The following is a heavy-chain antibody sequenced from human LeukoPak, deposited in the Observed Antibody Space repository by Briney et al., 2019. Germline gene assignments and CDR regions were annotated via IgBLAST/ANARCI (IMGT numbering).Heavy chain of an antibody. Sequence: SETLSLTCAVYGGSFSGYYWSWIRQPPGKGLEWIGEINHSGSTNYNPSLKSRVTISVDTSKNQFPLKLSSVTAADTAVYYCARGLAILTGYYHKYYFDYWGQGTLVTVSS. V-gene: IGHV4-34*01. CDR2: INHSGST. D-gene: IGHD3-9*01. CDR1: GGSFSGYY. J-gene: IGHJ4*02. CDR3: ARGLAILTGYYHKYYFDY.